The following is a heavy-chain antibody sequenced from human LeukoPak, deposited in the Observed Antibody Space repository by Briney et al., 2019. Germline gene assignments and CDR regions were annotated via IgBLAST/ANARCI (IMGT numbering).Heavy chain of an antibody. CDR3: ARDDMIVYAFDI. CDR1: GFIFRTYS. V-gene: IGHV3-48*04. J-gene: IGHJ3*02. Sequence: PGGSLRLSCAASGFIFRTYSMNWVRQSPGKGLEWISYINSNGRTTNYADSVKGRFTISRDNSENSLYLHMNSLRAEDTAVYYCARDDMIVYAFDIWGQGAMVTVSS. D-gene: IGHD3-22*01. CDR2: INSNGRTT.